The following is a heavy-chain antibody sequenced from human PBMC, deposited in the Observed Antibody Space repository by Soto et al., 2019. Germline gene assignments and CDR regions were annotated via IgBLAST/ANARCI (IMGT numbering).Heavy chain of an antibody. Sequence: ASVKVSCKASGYTFTGYAMHWVRQDPGQRLEWMGWINAGNGNTKYSQKFQGRVTITRDTSASAAYMELSSLSSEDTAVYYCARAVAVAADFDYWGQGTLVTVSS. J-gene: IGHJ4*02. CDR3: ARAVAVAADFDY. CDR2: INAGNGNT. D-gene: IGHD6-19*01. V-gene: IGHV1-3*01. CDR1: GYTFTGYA.